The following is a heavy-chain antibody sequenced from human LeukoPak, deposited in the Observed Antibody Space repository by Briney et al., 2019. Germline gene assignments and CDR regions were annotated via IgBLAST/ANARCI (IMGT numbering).Heavy chain of an antibody. V-gene: IGHV3-74*01. J-gene: IGHJ4*02. D-gene: IGHD2-2*01. Sequence: SGGSLRLSCAASGFTFSGYWMHWVRQAPGKGLVWVARISTDGSYTSYVDCVKGRFTISRDNAKNTVYLQMSSLRAEDTAIYYCARICSTTDCLISAWGQGTLVTVSS. CDR1: GFTFSGYW. CDR3: ARICSTTDCLISA. CDR2: ISTDGSYT.